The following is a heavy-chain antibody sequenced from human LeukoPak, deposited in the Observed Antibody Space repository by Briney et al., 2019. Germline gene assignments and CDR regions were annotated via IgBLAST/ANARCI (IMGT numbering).Heavy chain of an antibody. Sequence: GGSLRLSCAASGFTFSNYGMHWVRQAPGKGLKWVAFIRYDGTTQYYADSAKGRFTISRDNSKNTLYLQMNSLRAEDTAIYYCAKDKIWGEDYVDYWGQGTLVTVSS. D-gene: IGHD3-16*01. J-gene: IGHJ4*02. CDR1: GFTFSNYG. CDR3: AKDKIWGEDYVDY. V-gene: IGHV3-30*02. CDR2: IRYDGTTQ.